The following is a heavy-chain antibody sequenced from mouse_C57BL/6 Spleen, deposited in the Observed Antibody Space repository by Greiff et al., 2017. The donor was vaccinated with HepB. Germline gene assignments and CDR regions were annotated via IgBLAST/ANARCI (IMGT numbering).Heavy chain of an antibody. CDR2: ISSGSSTI. V-gene: IGHV5-17*01. CDR1: GFTFSDYG. Sequence: EVMLVESGGGLVKPGGSLKLSCAASGFTFSDYGMHWVRQTPEKGLEWVAYISSGSSTIYYADTVKGRFTISRDNAKNTLFLQMTSLRSEDTAMYYCARGNDSSTRFAYWGQGTLVTVSA. CDR3: ARGNDSSTRFAY. J-gene: IGHJ3*01. D-gene: IGHD2-3*01.